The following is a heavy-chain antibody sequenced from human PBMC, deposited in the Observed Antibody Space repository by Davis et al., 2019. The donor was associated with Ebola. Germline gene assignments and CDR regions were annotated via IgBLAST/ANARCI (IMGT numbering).Heavy chain of an antibody. V-gene: IGHV4-39*01. D-gene: IGHD5-18*01. Sequence: SETLSLTCTVSGGSISSSSYYWGWIRQPPGEGLEWIGNNYYSGNTYYKPSLKSRVTIFVDRSKNQFSLKLSSVTAADTAVYYCARGHTYGSMVYGMDVWGQGTTVTVSS. J-gene: IGHJ6*02. CDR2: NYYSGNT. CDR1: GGSISSSSYY. CDR3: ARGHTYGSMVYGMDV.